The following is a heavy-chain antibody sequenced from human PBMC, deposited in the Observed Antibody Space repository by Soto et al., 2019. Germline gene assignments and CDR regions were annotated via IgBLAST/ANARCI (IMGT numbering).Heavy chain of an antibody. CDR3: ARVGSASLMVVVIADH. Sequence: SLRLSCTTSGFTFGDYAMSWFRQAPGKGLEWVGFIRSKGYGGTTQCAASVKGRFTISRDDSESIAYLQMDSLKTEDTALYYCARVGSASLMVVVIADHWGQGTQVTVSS. CDR1: GFTFGDYA. V-gene: IGHV3-49*03. CDR2: IRSKGYGGTT. J-gene: IGHJ4*02. D-gene: IGHD3-22*01.